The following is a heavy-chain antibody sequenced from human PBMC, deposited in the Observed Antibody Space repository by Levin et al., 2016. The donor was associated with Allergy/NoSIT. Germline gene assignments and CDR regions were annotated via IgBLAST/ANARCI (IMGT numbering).Heavy chain of an antibody. V-gene: IGHV1-46*01. CDR2: INPSGGSS. Sequence: ASVKVSCKASGYTFTSYHMHWVRQAPGQGLEYMGIINPSGGSSRYVQKFQGRVTMTRDTSTSTVYMELSSLKSEDTAVYYCARDQGTGEAPNLDYWGQGTLVTVSS. J-gene: IGHJ4*02. D-gene: IGHD1/OR15-1a*01. CDR3: ARDQGTGEAPNLDY. CDR1: GYTFTSYH.